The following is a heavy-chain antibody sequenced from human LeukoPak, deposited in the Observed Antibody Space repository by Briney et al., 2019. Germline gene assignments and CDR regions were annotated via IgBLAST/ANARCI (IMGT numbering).Heavy chain of an antibody. CDR3: AAGRPYSLLDY. D-gene: IGHD5-18*01. Sequence: ASVKVSCTVSGPSLTELSLYWVRQAPGRGLEWMGGFDVIDGETFYAQKFQGRVTMTEDSSADTAYMELRSLTSDDTALYYCAAGRPYSLLDYWGQGTLVTVSS. J-gene: IGHJ4*02. CDR1: GPSLTELS. CDR2: FDVIDGET. V-gene: IGHV1-24*01.